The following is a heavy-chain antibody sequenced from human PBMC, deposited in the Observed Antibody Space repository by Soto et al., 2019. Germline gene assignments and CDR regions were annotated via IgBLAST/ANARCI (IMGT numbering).Heavy chain of an antibody. V-gene: IGHV4-39*01. D-gene: IGHD4-17*01. CDR2: IYYSGST. CDR1: GGSISSSSYY. Sequence: QLQLQESGPGLVKPSETLSLTCTVSGGSISSSSYYWGWIRQPPGKGLEWIGSIYYSGSTYYNPSLKSRVTISVDTSKNQFSLKLSSVTAADTAVYYCAGDYGDFFGWFDPWGQGTLVTVSS. J-gene: IGHJ5*02. CDR3: AGDYGDFFGWFDP.